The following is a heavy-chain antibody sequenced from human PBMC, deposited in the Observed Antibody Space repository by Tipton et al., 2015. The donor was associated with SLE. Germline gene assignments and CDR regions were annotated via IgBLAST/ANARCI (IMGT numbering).Heavy chain of an antibody. CDR1: GYTFTSYG. CDR2: ISGDNSNT. D-gene: IGHD2-2*01. Sequence: QLVQSGGEVKKPGASVRVSCKASGYTFTSYGFTWVRQAPGQGLEWMGWISGDNSNTNYAQKFQDRVMLTTDKTTTTAYMDLMSLTSDDTAVYYCARAISQQYSTIWSDYWGQGTLVTVSS. CDR3: ARAISQQYSTIWSDY. V-gene: IGHV1-18*01. J-gene: IGHJ4*02.